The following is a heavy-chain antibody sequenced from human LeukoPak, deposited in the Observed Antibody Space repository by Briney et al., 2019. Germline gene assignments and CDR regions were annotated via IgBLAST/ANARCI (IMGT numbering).Heavy chain of an antibody. CDR3: ARNSGSYSDDY. CDR2: ISAYNGNT. CDR1: GYTFTSYG. D-gene: IGHD1-26*01. V-gene: IGHV1-18*01. J-gene: IGHJ4*02. Sequence: ASVEVSCKASGYTFTSYGSSWVRQAPGQGLEWMGWISAYNGNTNYAQKLQGRVTMTTDTSTSTAYMELRSVRSDDTAVYYCARNSGSYSDDYWGQGTLVTVSS.